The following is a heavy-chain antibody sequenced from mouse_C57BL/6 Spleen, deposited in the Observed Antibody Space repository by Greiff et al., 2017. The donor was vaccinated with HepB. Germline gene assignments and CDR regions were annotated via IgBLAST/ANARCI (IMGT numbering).Heavy chain of an antibody. J-gene: IGHJ3*01. Sequence: EVQLQESGPELVKPGASVKMSCKASGYTFTDYNMHWVKQSHGKSLEWIGYINPNNGGTSYNQKFKGKATLTVNKSSSTAYMELRSLTSEDSAVYYCARLGIYGYDSAWFAYWGQGTLVTVSA. D-gene: IGHD2-2*01. CDR2: INPNNGGT. CDR1: GYTFTDYN. V-gene: IGHV1-22*01. CDR3: ARLGIYGYDSAWFAY.